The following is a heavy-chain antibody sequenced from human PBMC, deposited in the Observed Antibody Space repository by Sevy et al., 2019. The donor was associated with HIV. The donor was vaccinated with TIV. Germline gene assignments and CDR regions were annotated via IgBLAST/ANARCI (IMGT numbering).Heavy chain of an antibody. J-gene: IGHJ6*02. CDR1: GGSISPYY. D-gene: IGHD3-9*01. V-gene: IGHV4-59*01. CDR3: AREGGLVDYGMDV. Sequence: SETLSLTCTVSGGSISPYYWSWIRQPPGKGLEWIGYMYYSGNTNYNPSLRSRVTISLDTSNSQFSLNLSLVTAQDTAVYYCAREGGLVDYGMDVWGPGTTVTVSS. CDR2: MYYSGNT.